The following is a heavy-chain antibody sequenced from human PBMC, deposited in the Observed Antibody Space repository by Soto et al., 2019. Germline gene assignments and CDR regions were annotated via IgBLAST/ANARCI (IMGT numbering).Heavy chain of an antibody. CDR1: GYTFTSYG. CDR3: ARMVVVVAATAGGLVDY. D-gene: IGHD2-15*01. Sequence: ASVKVSCKASGYTFTSYGISWVRQAPGQGLEWMGWISAYNGNTNYAQKLQGRVTMTTDTSTSTAYMELRSLRSDDTAVYYCARMVVVVAATAGGLVDYWGQGTLVTVSS. CDR2: ISAYNGNT. V-gene: IGHV1-18*01. J-gene: IGHJ4*02.